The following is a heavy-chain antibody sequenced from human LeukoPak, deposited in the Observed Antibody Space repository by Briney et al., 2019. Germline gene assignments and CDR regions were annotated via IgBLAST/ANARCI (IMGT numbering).Heavy chain of an antibody. CDR1: GGSISSSNW. CDR3: ASMSVAGYNWFDP. J-gene: IGHJ5*02. D-gene: IGHD6-19*01. V-gene: IGHV4-4*02. Sequence: SETLSLTCAVPGGSISSSNWWSWVRPPPGKGLEWIGEIYHSGSTNYNPSLKSRVTISVDKSKNQFSLKLSSVTAADTAVYYCASMSVAGYNWFDPWGQGTLVTVSS. CDR2: IYHSGST.